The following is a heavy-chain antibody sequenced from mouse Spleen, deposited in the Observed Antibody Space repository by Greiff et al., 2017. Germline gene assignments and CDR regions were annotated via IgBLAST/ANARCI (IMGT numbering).Heavy chain of an antibody. CDR3: ATNWDEGFAY. V-gene: IGHV3-1*02. CDR1: GYSFTSGYY. D-gene: IGHD4-1*01. CDR2: IHYSGST. Sequence: EVQLQESGPGLVKPSQSLSLTCSVTGYSFTSGYYWNWIRQFPGNQLEWMGYIHYSGSTNYNPPLRSRISITRDTSKNQFFLQLNSVTTEDTATYYSATNWDEGFAYWGQGTLVTVSA. J-gene: IGHJ3*01.